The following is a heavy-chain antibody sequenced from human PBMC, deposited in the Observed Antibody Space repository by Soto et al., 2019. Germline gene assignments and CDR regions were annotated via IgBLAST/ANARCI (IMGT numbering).Heavy chain of an antibody. D-gene: IGHD2-15*01. CDR1: GFTFSSYG. CDR2: ISYDGSNK. V-gene: IGHV3-30*18. CDR3: AKDIDRLVVVAAAPPFDY. J-gene: IGHJ4*02. Sequence: PGGSLRLSCAASGFTFSSYGMHWVRQAPGKGLEWVAVISYDGSNKYYADSVKGRFTISRDNSKNTLYLQMNSLRAEDTAVYYCAKDIDRLVVVAAAPPFDYWGQGTLVTVSS.